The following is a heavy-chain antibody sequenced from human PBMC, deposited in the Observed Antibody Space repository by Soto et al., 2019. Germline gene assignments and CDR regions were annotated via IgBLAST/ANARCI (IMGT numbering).Heavy chain of an antibody. CDR1: GFTFSNYS. V-gene: IGHV3-21*01. J-gene: IGHJ6*02. Sequence: PGGSLRLSCVGSGFTFSNYSINWVRQAPGKGLEWVSSISSRSDIYYADSVKGRFTISRDNAKNSVSLQMNSLRAEDTAVYYCAREYTACPLAYGLDVWGQGTTVTVSS. CDR3: AREYTACPLAYGLDV. D-gene: IGHD2-2*02. CDR2: ISSRSDI.